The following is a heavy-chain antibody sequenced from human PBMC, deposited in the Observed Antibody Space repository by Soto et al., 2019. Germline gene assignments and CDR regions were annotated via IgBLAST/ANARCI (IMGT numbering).Heavy chain of an antibody. CDR1: GGSISSSSYY. CDR3: ARLSHSTCNYYDSSGYYYFDY. J-gene: IGHJ4*02. D-gene: IGHD3-22*01. V-gene: IGHV4-39*01. Sequence: SETLSLTCTVSGGSISSSSYYWGWIRQPPGKGLGWIGRIYYSGSTYYNPSLKSRVTISVDTSKNQFSLKLSSVTAADTAVYYCARLSHSTCNYYDSSGYYYFDYWGQGTLVTGSS. CDR2: IYYSGST.